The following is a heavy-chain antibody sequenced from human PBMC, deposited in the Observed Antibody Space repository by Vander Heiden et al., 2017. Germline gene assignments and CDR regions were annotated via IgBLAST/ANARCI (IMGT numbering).Heavy chain of an antibody. CDR3: ARGGNRNYYDSSGYSSY. J-gene: IGHJ4*02. Sequence: EVQLVESRGGLVKPGGSLRLSCAASGFTFSSYSMNWGRQAPGKGRECVSSISSSSSYIYYADSVKGRFTISRDNAKNSLYLQMNSLRAEDTAVYYCARGGNRNYYDSSGYSSYWGQGTLVTVSS. CDR2: ISSSSSYI. V-gene: IGHV3-21*01. CDR1: GFTFSSYS. D-gene: IGHD3-22*01.